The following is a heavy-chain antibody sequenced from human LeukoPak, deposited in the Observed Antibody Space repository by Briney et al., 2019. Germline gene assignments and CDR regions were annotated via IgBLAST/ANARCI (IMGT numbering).Heavy chain of an antibody. D-gene: IGHD4-17*01. Sequence: SQTLSLTCTVSGGSISSGSYYWSWIRQHPGKGLEWIGYIYYSGSTYYNPSLKSRVTISVDTSKNQFSLKLSSVTAADSAVYYCARCYGDYVDAFDIWGQGIMVTVSS. J-gene: IGHJ3*02. CDR1: GGSISSGSYY. CDR3: ARCYGDYVDAFDI. CDR2: IYYSGST. V-gene: IGHV4-31*03.